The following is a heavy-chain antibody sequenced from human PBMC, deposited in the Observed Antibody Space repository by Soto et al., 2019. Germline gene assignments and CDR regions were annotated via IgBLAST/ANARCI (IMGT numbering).Heavy chain of an antibody. CDR1: GYSFTSYW. J-gene: IGHJ6*02. CDR2: IDPSDSDT. D-gene: IGHD2-15*01. CDR3: ASSPGYCSGGSCYSGYYYYGMDV. V-gene: IGHV5-10-1*01. Sequence: GETLKISCKGSGYSFTSYWISWVRQMPGKGLEWLGRIDPSDSDTNYSPSFQGHVTISTDKSISTAYLQWSSLKASDTAMYYCASSPGYCSGGSCYSGYYYYGMDVWGQGTTVTVSS.